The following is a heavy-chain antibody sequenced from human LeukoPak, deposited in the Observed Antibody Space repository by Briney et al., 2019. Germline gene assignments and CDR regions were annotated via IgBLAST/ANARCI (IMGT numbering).Heavy chain of an antibody. V-gene: IGHV4-61*01. Sequence: ETLSLTCTVSGGSVSSGSYYWSWVRQPPGRGLEWIGYIYYSGSTNYNPSLKSRVTISENKSKNQFSLKLSSVTAADTAVCYCARARSIAVAGPYFDYWGQGTLVTVSS. J-gene: IGHJ4*02. CDR3: ARARSIAVAGPYFDY. CDR2: IYYSGST. D-gene: IGHD6-19*01. CDR1: GGSVSSGSYY.